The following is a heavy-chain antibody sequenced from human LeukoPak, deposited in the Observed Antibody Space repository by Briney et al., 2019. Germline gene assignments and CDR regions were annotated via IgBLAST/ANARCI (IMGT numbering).Heavy chain of an antibody. CDR1: GGSISSYY. CDR2: IYYSGST. J-gene: IGHJ5*02. Sequence: SETLSLTCTVSGGSISSYYWSWIRQSPGKGLEWIGYIYYSGSTNYNPSLKSRVTISVDTSKNQFSLKLSSVTAADTAVYYCARDLRWGIAAAGGNWFDPWGQGTLVTVSS. D-gene: IGHD6-13*01. CDR3: ARDLRWGIAAAGGNWFDP. V-gene: IGHV4-59*01.